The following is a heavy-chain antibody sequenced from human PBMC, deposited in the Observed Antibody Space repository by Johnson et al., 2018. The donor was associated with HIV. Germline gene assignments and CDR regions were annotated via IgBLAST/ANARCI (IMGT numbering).Heavy chain of an antibody. CDR3: ARDGESQQLPLGDAFDI. Sequence: VESGGGVVQPGGSLGLSCAASGFNVSTNNMNWVRQAPGKGLEWVSVTYSGGSTYYADSVRGRFTISRDNSKNALYLQMSSLRVEDTAMYYCARDGESQQLPLGDAFDIWGQGTMVTVSS. D-gene: IGHD6-13*01. CDR2: TYSGGST. J-gene: IGHJ3*02. V-gene: IGHV3-66*01. CDR1: GFNVSTNN.